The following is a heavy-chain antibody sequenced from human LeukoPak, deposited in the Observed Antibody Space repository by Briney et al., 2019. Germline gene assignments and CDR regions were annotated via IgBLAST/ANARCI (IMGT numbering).Heavy chain of an antibody. CDR2: INPNSGGT. J-gene: IGHJ4*02. CDR3: ARQGIVGATSSRHFDY. V-gene: IGHV1-2*02. Sequence: ASVKVSCKASGYTFTGYYMHWVRQAPGQGLEWMGWINPNSGGTNYAQKFQGRVTMTRDTSISTAYLQWSSLKASDTAMYYCARQGIVGATSSRHFDYWGQGTLVTVSS. CDR1: GYTFTGYY. D-gene: IGHD1-26*01.